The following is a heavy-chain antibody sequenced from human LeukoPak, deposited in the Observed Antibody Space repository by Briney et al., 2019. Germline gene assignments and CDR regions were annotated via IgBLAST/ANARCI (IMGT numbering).Heavy chain of an antibody. CDR2: MYYSGST. CDR3: ARNLWGYSGTDVGY. V-gene: IGHV4-59*07. J-gene: IGHJ4*02. CDR1: GGCLSFYF. Sequence: SYTLSLTCSVSGGCLSFYFWSWIRQPPGKGLEWIGYMYYSGSTNYNPPPQNRVTISVDTSQNHFSPKLNSVTAAATAVYYCARNLWGYSGTDVGYWGQGTLVTVSS. D-gene: IGHD5-12*01.